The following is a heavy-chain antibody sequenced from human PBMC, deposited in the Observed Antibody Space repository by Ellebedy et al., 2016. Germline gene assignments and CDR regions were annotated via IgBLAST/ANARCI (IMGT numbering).Heavy chain of an antibody. CDR3: ATDLRYCTNAVCFKQYDAFDI. CDR1: GYTFTSYY. CDR2: FDPEDGET. D-gene: IGHD2-8*01. V-gene: IGHV1-24*01. Sequence: ASVKVSCKASGYTFTSYYMHWVRQAPGKGLEWMGGFDPEDGETIYAQKFQGRVTMTEDTSTDTAYMELSSLRSEDTAVYYCATDLRYCTNAVCFKQYDAFDIWGQGTMVTVSS. J-gene: IGHJ3*02.